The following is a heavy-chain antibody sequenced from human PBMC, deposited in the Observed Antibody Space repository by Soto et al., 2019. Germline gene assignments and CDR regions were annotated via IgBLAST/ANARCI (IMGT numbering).Heavy chain of an antibody. J-gene: IGHJ4*02. CDR1: GGSFSGYY. CDR2: INHSGST. V-gene: IGHV4-34*01. CDR3: ARGTHDYSNPFVY. Sequence: QVQLQQWGAGLLKPSETLSLTCAVYGGSFSGYYWSWIRQPPGKGLEWIGEINHSGSTNYNPSLKSRVTISVDTSKNQFSLKLSSVTAADTAVYYCARGTHDYSNPFVYWGQGTLVTVSS. D-gene: IGHD4-4*01.